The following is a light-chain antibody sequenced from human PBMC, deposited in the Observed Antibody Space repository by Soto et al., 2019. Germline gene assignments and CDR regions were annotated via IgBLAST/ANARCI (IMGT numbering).Light chain of an antibody. Sequence: QSALTQPASVSGSPGQSITISCTGTNSDIGGYNYVSWYQQHPGKAPKLMIYDVNNRPSGVSYRFSGSKSGNTASLTISGLQAEDEADYYCSSYTSSSTLGVFGGGTKLTVL. CDR3: SSYTSSSTLGV. CDR2: DVN. J-gene: IGLJ3*02. CDR1: NSDIGGYNY. V-gene: IGLV2-14*03.